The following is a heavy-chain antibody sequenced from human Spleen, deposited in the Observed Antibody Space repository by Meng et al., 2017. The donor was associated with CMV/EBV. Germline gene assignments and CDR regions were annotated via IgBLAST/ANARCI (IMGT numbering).Heavy chain of an antibody. V-gene: IGHV3-74*01. Sequence: GESLKISCAASGFTFSDYYMSWIRQAPGKGLVWVSRINSDGSSTSYADSVKGRFTISRDNAKNSLYLQINSLRAEDTALYYCAKDIVLVGRGAFDYWGQGTLVTVSS. CDR2: INSDGSST. J-gene: IGHJ4*02. CDR1: GFTFSDYY. D-gene: IGHD2-8*02. CDR3: AKDIVLVGRGAFDY.